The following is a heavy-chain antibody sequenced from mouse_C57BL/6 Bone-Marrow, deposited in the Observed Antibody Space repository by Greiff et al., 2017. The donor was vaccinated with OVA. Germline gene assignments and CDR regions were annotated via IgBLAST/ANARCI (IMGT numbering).Heavy chain of an antibody. CDR3: ARGYF. CDR2: IYPGGGDT. V-gene: IGHV1-80*01. J-gene: IGHJ2*01. Sequence: QVHVKQSGAELVKPGASVEISCKASGYAFSSYWMNWVKQRPGKGLEWIGQIYPGGGDTNYNGKFKGKATLTADKSSSTAYMQLSSLTSEDAAVDFCARGYFWGQGTTLTVSS. CDR1: GYAFSSYW.